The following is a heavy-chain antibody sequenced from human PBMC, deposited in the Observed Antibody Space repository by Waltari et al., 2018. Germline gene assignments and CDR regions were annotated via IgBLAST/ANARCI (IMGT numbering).Heavy chain of an antibody. Sequence: QVQLVQSGAEVKKPGASVKVSCKASGYTFTSYDINWVRQATGQGLEWMGWMKPNSGNTGYAQKCQGRVTMTRNTSISTAYMELSSLRSEDTAVYYCARGGASSSWYFGAETSNWFDPWGQGTLVTVSS. D-gene: IGHD6-13*01. CDR1: GYTFTSYD. J-gene: IGHJ5*02. CDR3: ARGGASSSWYFGAETSNWFDP. V-gene: IGHV1-8*01. CDR2: MKPNSGNT.